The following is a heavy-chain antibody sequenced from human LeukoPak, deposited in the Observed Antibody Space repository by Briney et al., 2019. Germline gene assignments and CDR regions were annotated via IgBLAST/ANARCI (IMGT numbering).Heavy chain of an antibody. CDR1: GYTFTDYY. CDR3: ARDLGDDSHIVVINRDYLDS. Sequence: ASVKVSCKASGYTFTDYYMHWVRQAPGQGLEWMGWINPNNGGTNYGQKFQGRVTMTRDTSINTAYMELSGLTSDDTAIYYCARDLGDDSHIVVINRDYLDSWGQGTQVTVSS. CDR2: INPNNGGT. D-gene: IGHD3-22*01. J-gene: IGHJ4*02. V-gene: IGHV1-2*02.